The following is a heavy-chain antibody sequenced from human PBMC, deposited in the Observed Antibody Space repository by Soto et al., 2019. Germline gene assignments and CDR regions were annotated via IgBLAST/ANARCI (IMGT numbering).Heavy chain of an antibody. CDR3: ARHSPPVWFGDPPSGMDV. Sequence: PSETLSLTCTVSGGSISSYYWSWIRQPAGKGMEWIGRIHTTDGTNYNPSLKSRVTMSIDTSNNQFSLKLSSLTAADTAMYYCARHSPPVWFGDPPSGMDVWGLGTTVTVSS. V-gene: IGHV4-4*07. J-gene: IGHJ6*02. CDR1: GGSISSYY. D-gene: IGHD3-10*01. CDR2: IHTTDGT.